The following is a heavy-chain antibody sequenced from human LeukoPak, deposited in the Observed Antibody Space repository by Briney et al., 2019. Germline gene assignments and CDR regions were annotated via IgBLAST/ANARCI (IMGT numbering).Heavy chain of an antibody. CDR2: IYTSGST. D-gene: IGHD3-3*01. Sequence: SETLSLTCTVSGGSISSYYWSWIRQPAGKGLEWIGRIYTSGSTNYNPSLKSRVTMSVGTSKNQFSLKLTSVTAADTAVYYCARPNFWSGHAFDIWGQGTMVTVSS. CDR3: ARPNFWSGHAFDI. V-gene: IGHV4-4*07. CDR1: GGSISSYY. J-gene: IGHJ3*02.